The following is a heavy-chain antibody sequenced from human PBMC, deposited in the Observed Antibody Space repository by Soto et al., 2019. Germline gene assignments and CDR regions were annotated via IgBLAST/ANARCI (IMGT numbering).Heavy chain of an antibody. CDR2: ISGSGGST. V-gene: IGHV3-23*01. CDR3: TKGRYSGAYYPGY. CDR1: GFTFSSHA. J-gene: IGHJ4*02. Sequence: EVQLLESGGGLVQPGASLRLSCAASGFTFSSHAMNWVRQAPGKGLEWVSAISGSGGSTYYADSVKGRFTISRDKSKNTLYLHMSSLRAEDTAVYYCTKGRYSGAYYPGYWGQGTLVTVSS. D-gene: IGHD1-26*01.